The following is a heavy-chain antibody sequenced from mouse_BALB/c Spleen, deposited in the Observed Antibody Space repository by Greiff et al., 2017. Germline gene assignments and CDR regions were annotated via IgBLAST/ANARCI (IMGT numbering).Heavy chain of an antibody. D-gene: IGHD1-2*01. CDR3: ARDSLLRLPYFDV. Sequence: VQVVESGPGLVAPSQSLSITCTVSGFSLTSYGVHWVRQPPGKGLEWLGVIWAGGSTNYNSALMSRLSISKDNSKSQVFLKMNSLQTDDTAMYYCARDSLLRLPYFDVWGAGTTVTVSS. CDR1: GFSLTSYG. V-gene: IGHV2-9*02. CDR2: IWAGGST. J-gene: IGHJ1*01.